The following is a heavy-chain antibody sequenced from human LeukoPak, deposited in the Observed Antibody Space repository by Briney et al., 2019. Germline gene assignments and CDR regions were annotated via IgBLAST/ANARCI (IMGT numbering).Heavy chain of an antibody. V-gene: IGHV3-23*01. D-gene: IGHD4-11*01. Sequence: PGGSLRLSCTASGLIFRNYAMTWVRQAPRKGLEWVSTISGDGTETFYADSVKGRFTISRDNSKNPHYLQMSSLRAEDTGIYYCAKGGHYSFFDYWGQGTLVTVSS. J-gene: IGHJ4*02. CDR1: GLIFRNYA. CDR2: ISGDGTET. CDR3: AKGGHYSFFDY.